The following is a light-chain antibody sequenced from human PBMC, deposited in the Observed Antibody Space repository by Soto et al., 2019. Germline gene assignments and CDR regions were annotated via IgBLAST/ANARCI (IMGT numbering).Light chain of an antibody. Sequence: QSALTQPASVSGSPGQSITISCTGTSSDVGSYNYVSWHQQYPGQAPKLMIYEVTYRASGVPDRFSASKSGNTASLTISGLQAGDEADYYCSSYRSSSTYVFGTGTKLTV. CDR2: EVT. J-gene: IGLJ1*01. CDR3: SSYRSSSTYV. V-gene: IGLV2-14*01. CDR1: SSDVGSYNY.